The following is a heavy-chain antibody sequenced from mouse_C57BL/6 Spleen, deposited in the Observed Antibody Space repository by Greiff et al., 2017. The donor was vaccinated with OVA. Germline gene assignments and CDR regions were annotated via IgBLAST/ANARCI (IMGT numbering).Heavy chain of an antibody. V-gene: IGHV1-18*01. CDR3: ARYFITTPSYWYFDV. Sequence: EVRLQQSGPELVKPGASVKIPCKASGYTFTDYNMDWVKQSHGKSLEWIGDINPNNGGTIYNQKFKGKATLTVDKSSSTAYMELRSLTSEDTAVYYCARYFITTPSYWYFDVWGTGTTVTVSS. J-gene: IGHJ1*03. D-gene: IGHD1-2*01. CDR2: INPNNGGT. CDR1: GYTFTDYN.